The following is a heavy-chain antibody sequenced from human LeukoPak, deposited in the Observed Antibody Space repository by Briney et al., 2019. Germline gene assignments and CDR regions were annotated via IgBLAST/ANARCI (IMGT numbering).Heavy chain of an antibody. CDR3: ARDLRGWGLNSD. CDR2: ISSSSSYI. Sequence: GGSLRLSCAASGFTFSSYSMNWVRQAPGKGLEWVSSISSSSSYIYYADSVKGRFTISRDNAKNSLYLQMNSLRAEATAVYYCARDLRGWGLNSDWGQGTLVTVSS. V-gene: IGHV3-21*01. J-gene: IGHJ4*02. CDR1: GFTFSSYS. D-gene: IGHD6-19*01.